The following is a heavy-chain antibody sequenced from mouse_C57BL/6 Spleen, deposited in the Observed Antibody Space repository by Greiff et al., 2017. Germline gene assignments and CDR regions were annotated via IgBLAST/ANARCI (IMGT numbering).Heavy chain of an antibody. CDR3: ARRDYYGSFDY. CDR1: GYTFTSYG. D-gene: IGHD1-1*01. J-gene: IGHJ2*01. V-gene: IGHV1-81*01. CDR2: IYPRSGNT. Sequence: VKLVESGAELARPGASVKLSCKASGYTFTSYGISWVKQRTGQGLEWIGEIYPRSGNTYYNEKFKGKATLTADESSRTAYMELRSLTSEDSAVYCCARRDYYGSFDYWGQGTTLTVSS.